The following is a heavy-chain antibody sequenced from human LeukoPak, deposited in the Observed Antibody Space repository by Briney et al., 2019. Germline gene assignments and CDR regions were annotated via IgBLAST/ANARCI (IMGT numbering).Heavy chain of an antibody. J-gene: IGHJ6*03. CDR1: GGSISSYY. V-gene: IGHV4-59*01. CDR2: IYYSGST. Sequence: SETLSLTCTVSGGSISSYYWSWIRQPPGKGLEWIGYIYYSGSTNYNPSLKSRVTISVDTSKNQFSLKLSSVTAADTAVYYCARVVRGGSEYYGSGKYYMDVWGKGTTVTISS. CDR3: ARVVRGGSEYYGSGKYYMDV. D-gene: IGHD3-10*01.